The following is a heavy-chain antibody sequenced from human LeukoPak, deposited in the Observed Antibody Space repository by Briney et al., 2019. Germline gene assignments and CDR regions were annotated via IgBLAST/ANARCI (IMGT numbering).Heavy chain of an antibody. J-gene: IGHJ4*02. V-gene: IGHV3-72*01. CDR3: VTVSSFDY. CDR2: IRNKANSHTT. CDR1: GFTFSDHY. Sequence: GGSLRLSCAASGFTFSDHYMDWVRQAPGKGLEWVGRIRNKANSHTTEYAASVKDRFTISRDDSKNSLYLQMNSLKTEDTAVYYCVTVSSFDYWGQATLVTVSS.